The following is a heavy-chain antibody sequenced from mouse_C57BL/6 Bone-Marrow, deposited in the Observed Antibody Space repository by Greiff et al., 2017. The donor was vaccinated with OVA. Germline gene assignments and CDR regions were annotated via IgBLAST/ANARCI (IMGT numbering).Heavy chain of an antibody. CDR3: ARYSNPYHAMDY. Sequence: EVMLVESGGGLVQPGGSLKLSCAASGFTFSDYYMYWVRQTPEKRLEWVAYISNGGGSTYYPDTVKGRFTISRDNAKNTLYLQMSRLKSEDTAMYYCARYSNPYHAMDYWGQGTSVTVSS. J-gene: IGHJ4*01. D-gene: IGHD2-5*01. V-gene: IGHV5-12*01. CDR2: ISNGGGST. CDR1: GFTFSDYY.